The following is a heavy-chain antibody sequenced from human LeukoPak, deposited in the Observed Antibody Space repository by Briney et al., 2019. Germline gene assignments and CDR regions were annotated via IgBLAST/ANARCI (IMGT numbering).Heavy chain of an antibody. CDR3: ARRSLDWNHGEVDY. CDR1: GDSISSNNW. J-gene: IGHJ4*02. V-gene: IGHV4-4*01. D-gene: IGHD3-9*01. Sequence: SETLSLTCAVSGDSISSNNWWSWVRQSPGKGLERIGEILHSGSTNYNPSLRSRVTVSIDESKNQFSLKLNSMTAADTAVYCCARRSLDWNHGEVDYWGQGTQVTVSS. CDR2: ILHSGST.